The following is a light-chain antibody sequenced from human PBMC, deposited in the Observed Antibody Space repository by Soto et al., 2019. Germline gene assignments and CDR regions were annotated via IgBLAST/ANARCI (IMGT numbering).Light chain of an antibody. V-gene: IGKV1-39*01. J-gene: IGKJ2*01. CDR1: QSINIY. CDR2: GAS. Sequence: IQMTQSPSSLSASVGDSVTVTCRASQSINIYLNWYQQKPGKATTLLIYGASSLQSGVPSRFTGGGSPTDFTLTISSLQPEDFATYYCQQSYRSPYTFGQGTKLEIK. CDR3: QQSYRSPYT.